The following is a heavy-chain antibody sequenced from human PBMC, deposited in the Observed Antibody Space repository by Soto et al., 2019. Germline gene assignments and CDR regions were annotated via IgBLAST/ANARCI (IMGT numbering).Heavy chain of an antibody. D-gene: IGHD1-1*01. CDR2: IYYSGST. J-gene: IGHJ4*02. Sequence: TSETLSLTCTVSGGYISSGGYYWSWIRQHPGKGLEWIGYIYYSGSTYYNPSLKSRVTISVDTSKNQFSLKLSSVTAADTAVYYCATSVDQLTFDYWGQGTLVTVSS. V-gene: IGHV4-31*03. CDR3: ATSVDQLTFDY. CDR1: GGYISSGGYY.